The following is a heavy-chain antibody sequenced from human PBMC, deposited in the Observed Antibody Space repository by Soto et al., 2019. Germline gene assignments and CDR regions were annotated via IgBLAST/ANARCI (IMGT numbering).Heavy chain of an antibody. Sequence: ASVKVSCTASGYTFTSYDINWVRQATGQGLEWMGWMNPNSGNTGYAQKFQGRVTMTRNTSISTAYMELSSLRSEDTAVYYCAREGEYDFWSGPPRFDPWGQGTLVTVSS. J-gene: IGHJ5*02. CDR1: GYTFTSYD. CDR3: AREGEYDFWSGPPRFDP. CDR2: MNPNSGNT. D-gene: IGHD3-3*01. V-gene: IGHV1-8*01.